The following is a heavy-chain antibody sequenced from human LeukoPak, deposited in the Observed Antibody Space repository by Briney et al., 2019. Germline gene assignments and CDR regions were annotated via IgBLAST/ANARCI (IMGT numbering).Heavy chain of an antibody. V-gene: IGHV4-4*02. J-gene: IGHJ2*01. CDR1: GDSITNRNW. Sequence: SETLSLTCAVSGDSITNRNWWNWVRPPPGKGLEWIGEISHSGSTNYNPSLKSRVTISVDKSKNEFSLNLSSVTAADPAVYYCARDSPAYCSGGNCYNRYFDLWGRGTLVSVSS. CDR2: ISHSGST. D-gene: IGHD2-15*01. CDR3: ARDSPAYCSGGNCYNRYFDL.